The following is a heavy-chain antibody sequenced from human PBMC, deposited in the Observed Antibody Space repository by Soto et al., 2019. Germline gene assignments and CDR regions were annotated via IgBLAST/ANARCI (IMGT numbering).Heavy chain of an antibody. CDR1: GGSISSSSYY. D-gene: IGHD4-4*01. Sequence: SETLSLTCTVSGGSISSSSYYWGWIRQPPGKGLEWIGSIYYSGSTYYNPSLKSRVTISVDTSKNQFSLKLSSVTAADTAVYYCARWDYSNFGRFDYWGQGTLVTVSS. V-gene: IGHV4-39*01. CDR3: ARWDYSNFGRFDY. J-gene: IGHJ4*02. CDR2: IYYSGST.